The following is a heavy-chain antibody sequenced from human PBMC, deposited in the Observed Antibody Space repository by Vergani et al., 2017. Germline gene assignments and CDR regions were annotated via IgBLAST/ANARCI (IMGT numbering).Heavy chain of an antibody. CDR1: GYSISSGYY. CDR2: IYHSGST. Sequence: QVQLQESGPGLVKPSETLSLTCTVSGYSISSGYYWGWIRQPPGKGLEWIGSIYHSGSTYYNPSLKSRGTISVDTPKNQFSLKLSSLTAADTAVYYCARPPPYWGQGTLVTVSS. CDR3: ARPPPY. V-gene: IGHV4-38-2*02. J-gene: IGHJ4*02.